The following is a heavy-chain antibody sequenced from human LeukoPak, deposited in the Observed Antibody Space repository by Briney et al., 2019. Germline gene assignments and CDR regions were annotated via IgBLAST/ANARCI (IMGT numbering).Heavy chain of an antibody. CDR3: ARRGGLYGSGSYRFDP. J-gene: IGHJ5*02. D-gene: IGHD3-10*01. V-gene: IGHV5-51*01. CDR1: GYSFTTYW. CDR2: IYPGDSDT. Sequence: GESLKISCTGSGYSFTTYWIGWVRQMPGKGLEWMGMIYPGDSDTRYSPSFQGQVTISADKSISTAYLQWSSLKASDTAMYYCARRGGLYGSGSYRFDPWGQGTLVTVSS.